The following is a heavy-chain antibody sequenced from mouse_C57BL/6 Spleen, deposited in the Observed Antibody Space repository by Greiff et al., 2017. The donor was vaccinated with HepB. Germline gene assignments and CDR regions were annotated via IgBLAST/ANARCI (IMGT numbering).Heavy chain of an antibody. J-gene: IGHJ2*01. D-gene: IGHD1-1*01. CDR3: ARDQDYGSHFDY. V-gene: IGHV3-6*01. CDR1: GYSITSGYY. CDR2: ISYDGSN. Sequence: VQLQQSGPGLVKPSQSLSLTCSVTGYSITSGYYWNWIRQFPGNKLEWMGYISYDGSNNYNPSLKNRISITRDTSKNQFFLKLNSVTTEDTATYYCARDQDYGSHFDYWGQGTTLTVSS.